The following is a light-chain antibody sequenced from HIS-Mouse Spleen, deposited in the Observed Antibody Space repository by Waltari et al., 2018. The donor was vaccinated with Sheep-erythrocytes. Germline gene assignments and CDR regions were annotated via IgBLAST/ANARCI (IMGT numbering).Light chain of an antibody. J-gene: IGLJ2*01. CDR1: QLGEKY. CDR3: QAWDSSTVV. Sequence: SYELTQPPSVSVSPGQTASIHCPGDQLGEKYACWYHQQPGRSPVLVIYQDSKRPSGIPERFSGSNSGNTATLTISGTQAMDEADYYCQAWDSSTVVFGGGTKLTVL. CDR2: QDS. V-gene: IGLV3-1*01.